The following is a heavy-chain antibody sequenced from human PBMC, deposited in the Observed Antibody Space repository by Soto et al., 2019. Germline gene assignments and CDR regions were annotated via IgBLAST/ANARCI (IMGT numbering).Heavy chain of an antibody. Sequence: GASLKISCQGSGYTFTFYWIAWVRQMPGKGLEWIGVIYPGDSDTRYSPSFQGQVTISVDKSISTAYLQWGGLRASDTAMYYCAIGSKAVAGTGYRYYYGLDVWGQGTTVTVSS. CDR2: IYPGDSDT. V-gene: IGHV5-51*01. CDR1: GYTFTFYW. CDR3: AIGSKAVAGTGYRYYYGLDV. D-gene: IGHD6-19*01. J-gene: IGHJ6*02.